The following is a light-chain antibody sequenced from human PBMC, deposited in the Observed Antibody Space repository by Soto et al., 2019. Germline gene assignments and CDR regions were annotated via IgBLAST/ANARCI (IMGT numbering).Light chain of an antibody. CDR2: GTS. CDR1: QSVDSSY. Sequence: ENVLTQSPGTLSLSPGERATLSCRASQSVDSSYLAWYQQKPGQAPRLLIYGTSSRATGIPDRFSGSGSGKDFNLTINRLEPEDFAVYSCQPSGRSIYTFGQGTKLEIK. J-gene: IGKJ2*01. CDR3: QPSGRSIYT. V-gene: IGKV3-20*01.